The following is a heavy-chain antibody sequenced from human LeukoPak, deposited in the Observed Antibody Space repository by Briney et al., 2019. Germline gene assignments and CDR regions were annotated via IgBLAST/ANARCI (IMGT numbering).Heavy chain of an antibody. CDR2: ISCSGGST. J-gene: IGHJ4*02. CDR1: GCTFSSYA. CDR3: ARGYSSSSWSLFDY. Sequence: GGSLRLSCAASGCTFSSYAMSWVRQAPGKGLEWVSAISCSGGSTYYAYSVNGRFTFSRDTSKNTLYLQMNSLRAEDTAVYYCARGYSSSSWSLFDYWGQGTLVTVSS. D-gene: IGHD6-6*01. V-gene: IGHV3-23*01.